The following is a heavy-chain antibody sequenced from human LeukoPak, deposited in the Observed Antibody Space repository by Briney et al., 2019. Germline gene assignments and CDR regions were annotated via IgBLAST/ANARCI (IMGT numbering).Heavy chain of an antibody. CDR1: GGSFSGYY. CDR2: INHSGST. V-gene: IGHV4-34*01. Sequence: PSETLSLTCAVYGGSFSGYYWSWIRQPPGKGLEWIGEINHSGSTNYNPSLKSRVTISVDTSKNQFSLKLSSVTAADTAVYYCARERVGAYCGGDCYSETTDFDYWGQGTLVTVSS. CDR3: ARERVGAYCGGDCYSETTDFDY. D-gene: IGHD2-21*02. J-gene: IGHJ4*02.